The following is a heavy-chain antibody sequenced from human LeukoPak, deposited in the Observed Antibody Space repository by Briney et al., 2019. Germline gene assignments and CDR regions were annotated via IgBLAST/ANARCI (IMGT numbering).Heavy chain of an antibody. J-gene: IGHJ4*02. D-gene: IGHD1-1*01. CDR1: GFTFSSYS. Sequence: GGSLRLSCAASGFTFSSYSMNWVRQAPGEGLEWVSSISSSSSYIYYADSVKGRFTISRDNAKNSLYLQMNSLRAEDTAVYYCARDLKAGRGLDYWGQGTLVTVSS. CDR3: ARDLKAGRGLDY. V-gene: IGHV3-21*01. CDR2: ISSSSSYI.